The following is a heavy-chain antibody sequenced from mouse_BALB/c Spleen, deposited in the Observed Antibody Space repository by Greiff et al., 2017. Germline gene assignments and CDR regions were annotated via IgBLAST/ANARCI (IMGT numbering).Heavy chain of an antibody. J-gene: IGHJ3*01. V-gene: IGHV2-9*02. CDR2: IWAGGST. D-gene: IGHD2-4*01. Sequence: LVAPSQSLSITCTVSGFSLTSYGVHWVRQPPGKGLEWLGVIWAGGSTNYNSALMSRLSISKDNSKSQVFLKMNSLQTDDTAMYYCARDDYWFAYWGQGTLVTVSA. CDR1: GFSLTSYG. CDR3: ARDDYWFAY.